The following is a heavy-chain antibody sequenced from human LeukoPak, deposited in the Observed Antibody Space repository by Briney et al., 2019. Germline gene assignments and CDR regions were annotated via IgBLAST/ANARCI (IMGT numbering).Heavy chain of an antibody. Sequence: ASVKVSCKASGYTFTGYYMHWVRQAPGQGLEWMGWINPNSGGTNCAQKFQGWVTMTRDTSISTAYMELSRLRSDDTAVYYCARGYSSGWYVHGPFDPWGQGTLVTVSS. CDR3: ARGYSSGWYVHGPFDP. J-gene: IGHJ5*02. D-gene: IGHD6-19*01. CDR2: INPNSGGT. V-gene: IGHV1-2*04. CDR1: GYTFTGYY.